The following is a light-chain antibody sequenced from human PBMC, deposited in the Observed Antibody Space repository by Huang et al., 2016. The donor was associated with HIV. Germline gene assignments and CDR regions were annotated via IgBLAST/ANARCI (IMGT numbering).Light chain of an antibody. CDR2: AAS. V-gene: IGKV1-17*03. J-gene: IGKJ1*01. CDR1: QDISNY. CDR3: LQHHGYPRT. Sequence: DIQLTQSPSAMSASVGDRVSITCRASQDISNYVAWFQQKPGGAPKRLIYAASSLQSGVPSRVRASGSGTKFTLKISGLQPEDFATYYCLQHHGYPRTFGQGTKV.